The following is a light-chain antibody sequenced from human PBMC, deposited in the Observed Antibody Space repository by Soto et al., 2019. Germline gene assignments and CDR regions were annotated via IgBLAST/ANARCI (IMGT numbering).Light chain of an antibody. V-gene: IGLV2-14*01. CDR2: EVS. CDR1: SSDVGGYNY. CDR3: SSYTSSSTLVV. Sequence: QSALTQPASVSGSPGQSITISCTGTSSDVGGYNYVSWYQQHPGKAPKLMIYEVSNRPSGVSNRFSDYNSGNTASLTISGLQAEDEADYYCSSYTSSSTLVVFGGGTKVTVL. J-gene: IGLJ2*01.